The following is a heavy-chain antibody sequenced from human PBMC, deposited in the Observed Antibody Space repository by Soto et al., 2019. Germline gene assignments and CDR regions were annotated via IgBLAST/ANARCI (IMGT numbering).Heavy chain of an antibody. CDR3: ARAGAARPLISDY. CDR2: IYHSGST. V-gene: IGHV4-31*03. Sequence: PSETLSLTCSVSGGSIRSSGYYWNWIRQHPGKGLEWIGFIYHSGSTNYNPSLKSRVAISVDTSKNQFSLKLTSVTAADTAVYYCARAGAARPLISDYWGLGTLVTVPS. J-gene: IGHJ4*02. CDR1: GGSIRSSGYY. D-gene: IGHD6-6*01.